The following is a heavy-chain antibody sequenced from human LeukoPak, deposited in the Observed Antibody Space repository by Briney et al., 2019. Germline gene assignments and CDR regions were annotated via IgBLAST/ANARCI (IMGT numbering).Heavy chain of an antibody. CDR2: ISSSGSTI. J-gene: IGHJ4*02. CDR1: GFTFSDYY. CDR3: ARDPLFGTVTLDY. D-gene: IGHD3-16*01. Sequence: GSLRLSCAASGFTFSDYYMSWIRQAPGKGLEWVSYISSSGSTIYYADSVKGRFTISRDNAKNSLYLQMNSLRAEDTAVYYCARDPLFGTVTLDYWGQGTLVTVSS. V-gene: IGHV3-11*01.